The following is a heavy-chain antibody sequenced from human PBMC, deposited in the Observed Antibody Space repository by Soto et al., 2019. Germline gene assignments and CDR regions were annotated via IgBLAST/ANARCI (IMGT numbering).Heavy chain of an antibody. J-gene: IGHJ4*02. CDR3: ANRSLRRLRFVETH. CDR1: GDSISNTNW. CDR2: IYHSGST. D-gene: IGHD3-3*01. V-gene: IGHV4-4*02. Sequence: QVQLQESGPGLVRPSGTLSLTCTVSGDSISNTNWWSWVRQPPGKGLEWIGEIYHSGSTIYTPSLKRRVSISVDKSKTQFSLNLTSVSAADTAVYFCANRSLRRLRFVETHWGQGTLVTVSS.